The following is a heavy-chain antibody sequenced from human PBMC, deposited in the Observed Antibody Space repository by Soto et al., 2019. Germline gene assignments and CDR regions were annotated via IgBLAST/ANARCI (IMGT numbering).Heavy chain of an antibody. J-gene: IGHJ4*02. Sequence: EVQLLESGGGLVQPGGALRLSCAASGFTVITYAMIWVRQAPGKGREWVSVITGSGVSTYYAYSVKGRFTISRNTSKNPLLLQMNSLSAEDTAVYYGAKARYGDYGGIDYWGQGTMVTVSS. CDR3: AKARYGDYGGIDY. CDR2: ITGSGVST. V-gene: IGHV3-23*01. CDR1: GFTVITYA. D-gene: IGHD4-17*01.